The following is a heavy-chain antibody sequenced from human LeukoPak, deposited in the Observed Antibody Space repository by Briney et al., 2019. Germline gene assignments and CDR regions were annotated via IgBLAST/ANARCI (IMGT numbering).Heavy chain of an antibody. D-gene: IGHD6-13*01. J-gene: IGHJ5*02. Sequence: ASVKVSCKASGYTFTGYYMHWVRQAPGQGLEWMGWINPNSGGTNYAQKFQGWVTMTRDTSISTAYMELSRLRSDDTAVYYCARGGIAAAGISIVHWFDPWGQGTLVTVSS. CDR2: INPNSGGT. V-gene: IGHV1-2*04. CDR3: ARGGIAAAGISIVHWFDP. CDR1: GYTFTGYY.